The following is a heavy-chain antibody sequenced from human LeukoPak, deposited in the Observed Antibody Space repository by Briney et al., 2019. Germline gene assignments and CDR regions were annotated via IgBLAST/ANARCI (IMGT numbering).Heavy chain of an antibody. CDR1: GFTFSSYA. CDR3: ARDIVTEQWELLPTGASKNYYYYMDV. J-gene: IGHJ6*03. D-gene: IGHD1-26*01. V-gene: IGHV3-64*01. Sequence: PGGSLRLSCAASGFTFSSYAMHWVRQAPGKGLEYVSAISSNGGSTYYANSVKGRFTISRDYSKNTLYLQMGSLRAEDMAVYYCARDIVTEQWELLPTGASKNYYYYMDVWGKGTTVTVSS. CDR2: ISSNGGST.